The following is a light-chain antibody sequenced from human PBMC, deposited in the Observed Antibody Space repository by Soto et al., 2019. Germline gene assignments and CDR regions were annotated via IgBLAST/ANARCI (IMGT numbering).Light chain of an antibody. CDR2: AAY. V-gene: IGKV1-6*01. Sequence: AIPLTQSPSCLSAAVGDRVTITCRASQGIRNDLGWYQQKPGTAPKLLIYAAYSLPSGVPSRFSGSGSGTDFTLTINSLQHEDFATYYCLHDYNSPLTFEGATK. CDR3: LHDYNSPLT. CDR1: QGIRND. J-gene: IGKJ4*01.